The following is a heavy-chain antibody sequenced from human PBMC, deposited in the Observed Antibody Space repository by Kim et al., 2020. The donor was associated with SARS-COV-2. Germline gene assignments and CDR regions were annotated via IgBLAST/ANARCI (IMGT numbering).Heavy chain of an antibody. Sequence: IIAYAASVKGRFTSSRDNAKKSLDLQMNSLRPEDTAVYYCARQQQQLAFDYWGQGTLVTVSS. J-gene: IGHJ4*02. D-gene: IGHD6-13*01. CDR2: II. V-gene: IGHV3-9*01. CDR3: ARQQQQLAFDY.